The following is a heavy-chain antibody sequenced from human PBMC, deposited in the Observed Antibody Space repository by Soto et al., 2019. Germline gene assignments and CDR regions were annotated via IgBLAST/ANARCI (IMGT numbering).Heavy chain of an antibody. CDR2: IKQDGSEK. Sequence: EVQLVESGGGLVQPGGSLRLSCAASGFTFSSYWMSWVRQAPGKGLEWVANIKQDGSEKYYVDSVKGRFTISRDNAKNSLYLQMNSLRAEDTAVYYCARGWLIAARPGGFDYWGQGTLVTVSS. CDR1: GFTFSSYW. J-gene: IGHJ4*02. V-gene: IGHV3-7*03. CDR3: ARGWLIAARPGGFDY. D-gene: IGHD6-6*01.